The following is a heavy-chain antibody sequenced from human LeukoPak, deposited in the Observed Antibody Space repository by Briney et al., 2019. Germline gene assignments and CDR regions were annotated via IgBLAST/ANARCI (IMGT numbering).Heavy chain of an antibody. CDR2: IYPGDSDT. CDR1: GSIFTSYW. D-gene: IGHD1-1*01. V-gene: IGHV5-51*01. Sequence: GASLQISCKGSGSIFTSYWIGWVRQLPGKGLEWMGIIYPGDSDTRYSPSFQGQVTISADKSISTAYLQWSSLKASDTAMYYCARNPSNWNDVDFDYWGQGTLVTVSS. J-gene: IGHJ4*02. CDR3: ARNPSNWNDVDFDY.